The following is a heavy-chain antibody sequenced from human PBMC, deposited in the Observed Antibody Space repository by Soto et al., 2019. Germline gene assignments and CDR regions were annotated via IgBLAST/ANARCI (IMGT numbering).Heavy chain of an antibody. J-gene: IGHJ4*02. CDR3: ERDSPGEGLCCDY. Sequence: QVQLQESGPGLVKPSQTLSLTCTVSGGSISSGGYYWSWIRQHPGKGLEWIGYIYSTGSTKYNPSLKSRVTISVDTSKTQFSLRLTSVTAADTAVYYWERDSPGEGLCCDYWGQGTLVTVSS. CDR2: IYSTGST. CDR1: GGSISSGGYY. D-gene: IGHD3-16*01. V-gene: IGHV4-31*03.